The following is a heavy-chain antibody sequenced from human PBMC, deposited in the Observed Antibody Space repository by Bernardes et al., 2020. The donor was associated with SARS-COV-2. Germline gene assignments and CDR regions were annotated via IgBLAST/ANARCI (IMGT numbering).Heavy chain of an antibody. J-gene: IGHJ3*02. V-gene: IGHV3-21*01. CDR2: ISPLSRDF. CDR3: AREEDVNGWYSEGFDI. Sequence: GGSLRLSRAASGFPFSSYWMSWVRQAPGKGLEWVSSISPLSRDFYTDSVKGRFTVSRDNAKQTLYLQMNSLRVEDTAVYYCAREEDVNGWYSEGFDIWGQGTLVTVSS. D-gene: IGHD6-19*01. CDR1: GFPFSSYW.